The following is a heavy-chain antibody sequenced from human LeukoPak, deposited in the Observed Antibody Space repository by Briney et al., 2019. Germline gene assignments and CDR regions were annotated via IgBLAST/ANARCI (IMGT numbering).Heavy chain of an antibody. CDR2: IRYHGSDK. CDR3: ARERYYYDSSGYYKDGTDY. D-gene: IGHD3-22*01. Sequence: GGSLRLSCAASGFTFSGSGMHWVRQAPGKGLEWVAFIRYHGSDKFYADSVKGRFTISRDNAKNTLYLQMNSLRAEDTAVYYCARERYYYDSSGYYKDGTDYWGQGTLVTVSS. J-gene: IGHJ4*02. CDR1: GFTFSGSG. V-gene: IGHV3-30*02.